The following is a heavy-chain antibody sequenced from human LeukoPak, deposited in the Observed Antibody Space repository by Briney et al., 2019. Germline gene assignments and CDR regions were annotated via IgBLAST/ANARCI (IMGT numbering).Heavy chain of an antibody. CDR1: GYTFTGYY. CDR2: ISAYNGNT. J-gene: IGHJ5*02. Sequence: GASVKVSCKASGYTFTGYYMHWVRQAPGQWLEWMGWISAYNGNTNYAQKLQGRVTMTTDTSTSTAYMELRSLRSDDTAVYYCARDESGYSSVIDPWGQGTLVTVSS. V-gene: IGHV1-18*04. CDR3: ARDESGYSSVIDP. D-gene: IGHD6-19*01.